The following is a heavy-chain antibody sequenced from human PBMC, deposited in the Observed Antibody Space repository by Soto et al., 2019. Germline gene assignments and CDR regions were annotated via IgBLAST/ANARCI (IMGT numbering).Heavy chain of an antibody. CDR3: AKDILDYGDYEWDY. CDR2: ISGSGGST. J-gene: IGHJ4*02. V-gene: IGHV3-23*01. CDR1: GFTFSSYA. Sequence: GGSLRLSCAASGFTFSSYAMSWVRQAPGKGLEWVSAISGSGGSTYYADSVKGRFTISRDNSKNTLYLQMNSLRAEDTAVYYCAKDILDYGDYEWDYWGQGTLVTVSS. D-gene: IGHD4-17*01.